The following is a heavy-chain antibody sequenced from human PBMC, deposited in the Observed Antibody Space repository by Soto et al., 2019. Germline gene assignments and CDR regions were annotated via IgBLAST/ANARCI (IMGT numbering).Heavy chain of an antibody. CDR3: ARASSGWPPRFDY. V-gene: IGHV4-59*01. CDR2: IYYSGST. J-gene: IGHJ4*02. Sequence: QVQLQESGPGLVKPSETLSLNCTVSGGPISSYYWSWIRQSPGKGLEWIGYIYYSGSTNYNPSLTTRVTISADTSKTQFSLELSSVTAADTAVYYCARASSGWPPRFDYWCQGTLVTVSS. D-gene: IGHD6-19*01. CDR1: GGPISSYY.